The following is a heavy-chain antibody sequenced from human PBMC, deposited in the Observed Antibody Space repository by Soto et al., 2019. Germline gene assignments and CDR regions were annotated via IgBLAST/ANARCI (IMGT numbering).Heavy chain of an antibody. V-gene: IGHV4-59*01. D-gene: IGHD3-16*01. Sequence: SSETLSLTCTVSGGSISSYYWSWIRQPPGKGLEWIGYIYYSGSTNYNPSLKSRVTISVDTSKNQFSLKLSSVTAADTAVYYCARHQGRYYYYVGGSPRDDAFDIWGQGTMVTVSS. CDR3: ARHQGRYYYYVGGSPRDDAFDI. J-gene: IGHJ3*02. CDR1: GGSISSYY. CDR2: IYYSGST.